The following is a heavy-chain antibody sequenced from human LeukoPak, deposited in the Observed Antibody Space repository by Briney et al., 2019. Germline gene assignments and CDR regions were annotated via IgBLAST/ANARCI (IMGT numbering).Heavy chain of an antibody. CDR3: ARWVIAAAADNWFDP. V-gene: IGHV3-33*01. CDR1: GFIFSSYG. Sequence: GRSLRLSCAASGFIFSSYGMHWVREAPGKGLEWVAVIWYDGSNKYYADSVKGRFTISRDNSKNTLYLQMNSLRAEDTAVYYCARWVIAAAADNWFDPWGQGTLVTVSS. D-gene: IGHD6-13*01. CDR2: IWYDGSNK. J-gene: IGHJ5*02.